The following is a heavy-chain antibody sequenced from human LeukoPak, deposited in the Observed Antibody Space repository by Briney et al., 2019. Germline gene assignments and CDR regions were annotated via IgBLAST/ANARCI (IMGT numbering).Heavy chain of an antibody. CDR1: GGSISGYY. CDR3: ARHGQNYSGGFDY. J-gene: IGHJ4*02. Sequence: SETLSLTCTVSGGSISGYYWSWIRQPPGKGLEWIAYIYYSGGTNYNPSLKGRVTISVDTSKNQFSLKLTSVTAADTAVYYCARHGQNYSGGFDYWGQGTLVTVSS. CDR2: IYYSGGT. D-gene: IGHD6-25*01. V-gene: IGHV4-59*08.